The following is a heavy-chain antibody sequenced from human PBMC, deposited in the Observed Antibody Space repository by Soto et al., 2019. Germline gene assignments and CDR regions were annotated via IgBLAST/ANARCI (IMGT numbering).Heavy chain of an antibody. J-gene: IGHJ4*02. Sequence: SETLSLTCTVSGGSISSYYWSWIRQPPGKGLEWIGYIYYSGSTNYNPSLKSRVTISVDTSKNQFSLKLSSVTAADTAVYYCASSTLGLRYFDWLPFDYWGQGTLVTVSS. CDR1: GGSISSYY. CDR3: ASSTLGLRYFDWLPFDY. CDR2: IYYSGST. D-gene: IGHD3-9*01. V-gene: IGHV4-59*01.